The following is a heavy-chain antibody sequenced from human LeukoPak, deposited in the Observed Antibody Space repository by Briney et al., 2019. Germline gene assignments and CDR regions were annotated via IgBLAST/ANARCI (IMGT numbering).Heavy chain of an antibody. CDR2: VQYDGSNK. CDR3: AKDWYSSSWYPRGFDY. Sequence: PGGSLRLSCAASGFTFSSYGMHWVRQAPGKGLEWVAFVQYDGSNKYFADSVKGRFTISRDNSKNTLYLQMNSLRAEDTAVYFCAKDWYSSSWYPRGFDYWGQGTLVTVSS. J-gene: IGHJ4*02. V-gene: IGHV3-30*02. CDR1: GFTFSSYG. D-gene: IGHD6-13*01.